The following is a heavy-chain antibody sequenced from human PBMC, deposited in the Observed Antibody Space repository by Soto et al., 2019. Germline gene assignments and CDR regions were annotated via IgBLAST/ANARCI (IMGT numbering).Heavy chain of an antibody. J-gene: IGHJ4*02. CDR1: SGSFSGHY. CDR3: SRHGGYYFDS. Sequence: ASETPSLTCAGYSGSFSGHYWSWIRQSPGKGLEWIGELYQGLSIVYNPSLESRITISGDSSKNHFSLKLRSLTAADTAVYYCSRHGGYYFDSWGQGNLVTVSS. V-gene: IGHV4-34*01. CDR2: LYQGLSI. D-gene: IGHD3-16*01.